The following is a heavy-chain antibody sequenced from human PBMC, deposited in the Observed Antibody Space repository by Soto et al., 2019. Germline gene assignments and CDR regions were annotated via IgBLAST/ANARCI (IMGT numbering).Heavy chain of an antibody. J-gene: IGHJ6*02. CDR1: GGSVSSGSYY. D-gene: IGHD4-17*01. Sequence: SETLSLTCTVSGGSVSSGSYYWSWIRQPPGKGLEWIGYIYYSGSTNYNPSLKSRVTISVDTSKNQFSLKLSSVTAADTAVYYCARDAGYGDYLEYYYYGMDVWGQGTTVTVSS. CDR2: IYYSGST. V-gene: IGHV4-61*01. CDR3: ARDAGYGDYLEYYYYGMDV.